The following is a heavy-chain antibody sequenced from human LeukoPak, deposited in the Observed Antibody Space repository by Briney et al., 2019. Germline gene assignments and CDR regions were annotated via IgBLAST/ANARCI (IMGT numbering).Heavy chain of an antibody. V-gene: IGHV1-69*04. CDR2: IIPILGIA. CDR1: GGTFSSYA. Sequence: SVKVSCKASGGTFSSYAISWVRQAPGQGLEWMGRIIPILGIANYAQKFQGRVTITADRSTSTAYMELSSLRSEDTAVYYCARGLPEYYFDYWGQGTLVTVSS. CDR3: ARGLPEYYFDY. D-gene: IGHD5-18*01. J-gene: IGHJ4*02.